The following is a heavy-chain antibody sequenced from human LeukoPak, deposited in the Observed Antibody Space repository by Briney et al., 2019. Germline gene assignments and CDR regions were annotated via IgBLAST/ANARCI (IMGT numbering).Heavy chain of an antibody. V-gene: IGHV1-18*01. D-gene: IGHD5-18*01. CDR3: ARVRYSYGGLYYYYGMDV. Sequence: ASVKVSCTASGYTFTSYGISWVRQAPGQGLEWMGWISAYNGNTNYAQKLQGRVTMTTDTSTSTAYMELRSLRSDDTAVYYCARVRYSYGGLYYYYGMDVWGQGTTVTVSS. J-gene: IGHJ6*02. CDR1: GYTFTSYG. CDR2: ISAYNGNT.